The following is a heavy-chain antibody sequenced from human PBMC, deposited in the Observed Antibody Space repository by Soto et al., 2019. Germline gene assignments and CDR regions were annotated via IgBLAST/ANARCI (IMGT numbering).Heavy chain of an antibody. Sequence: QVQLQQWGAGLLKPSETLSLNCAVYGGSFSGYYWSWIRQPPGKGLEWIGEINHRGSINYNPSLKGRVTMAVDTAKNHFSLKLTSVPAADTAVFYCARGSRMRIPAASGRDYSSHGLDVWGQGTAVTVSS. V-gene: IGHV4-34*01. CDR2: INHRGSI. CDR3: ARGSRMRIPAASGRDYSSHGLDV. CDR1: GGSFSGYY. J-gene: IGHJ6*02. D-gene: IGHD2-15*01.